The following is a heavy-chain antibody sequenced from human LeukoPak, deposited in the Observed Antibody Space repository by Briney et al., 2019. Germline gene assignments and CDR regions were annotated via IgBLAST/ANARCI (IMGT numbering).Heavy chain of an antibody. CDR1: GFTFSSYS. CDR3: ARSGRLRYFDWLPYYFDY. J-gene: IGHJ4*02. V-gene: IGHV3-48*01. Sequence: GGSLRLSCAASGFTFSSYSMNWVREVPGKGLEGVSYISSSSSTIYYADSVKGRFTISRDNAKNSLYLQMNILRAEDTAVYYCARSGRLRYFDWLPYYFDYWGQGTLVTVSS. D-gene: IGHD3-9*01. CDR2: ISSSSSTI.